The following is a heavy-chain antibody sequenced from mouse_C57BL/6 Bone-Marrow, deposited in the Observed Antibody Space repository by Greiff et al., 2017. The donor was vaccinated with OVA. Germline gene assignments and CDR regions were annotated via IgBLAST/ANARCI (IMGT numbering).Heavy chain of an antibody. D-gene: IGHD1-1*01. CDR2: ISDGGSYT. J-gene: IGHJ1*03. V-gene: IGHV5-4*01. Sequence: DVQLVESGGGLVKPGGSLKLSCAASGFTFSSYAMSWVRQTPEKRLEWVATISDGGSYTYYPDNVKGRFTISRDNAKNNLYLQMSHLKSEDTAMYYCAREARYYGSDWYFDVWGTGTTVTVSS. CDR1: GFTFSSYA. CDR3: AREARYYGSDWYFDV.